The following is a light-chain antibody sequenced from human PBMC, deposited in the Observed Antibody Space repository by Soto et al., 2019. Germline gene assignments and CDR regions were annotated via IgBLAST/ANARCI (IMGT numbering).Light chain of an antibody. CDR1: QSVSSSY. CDR3: QQRSNWPKIT. V-gene: IGKV3D-20*02. CDR2: GAS. J-gene: IGKJ5*01. Sequence: EILLTQSPGTLSFSPGERATLSCRAIQSVSSSYLAWYQQKPGQAPRLLIYGASNRATGIPARFSGSGSGTDFTLTISRLEPEDFAVYYCQQRSNWPKITFGQGTRLEIK.